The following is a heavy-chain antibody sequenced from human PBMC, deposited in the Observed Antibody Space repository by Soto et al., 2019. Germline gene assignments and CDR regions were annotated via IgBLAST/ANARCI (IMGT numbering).Heavy chain of an antibody. V-gene: IGHV1-3*01. D-gene: IGHD1-26*01. J-gene: IGHJ3*02. CDR3: ARLEVGATRADAFDI. Sequence: KFQGRVTITRDTSASTAYMELSSLRSEDTAVYYCARLEVGATRADAFDIWGQGTMVTVSS.